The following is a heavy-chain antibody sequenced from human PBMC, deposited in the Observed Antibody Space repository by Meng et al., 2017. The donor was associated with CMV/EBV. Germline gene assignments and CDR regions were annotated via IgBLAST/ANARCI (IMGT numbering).Heavy chain of an antibody. CDR1: GFTFGDYA. CDR3: NSLLLWFGELLDSPYGMDV. V-gene: IGHV3-49*04. CDR2: IRSKAYGGTT. Sequence: GESLMTSCTASGFTFGDYALCWVRQAPRKGLEWVGFIRSKAYGGTTEYAASVNGRFTISRDDSKSIAYLQMNSLKTEDTAVYYCNSLLLWFGELLDSPYGMDVWGQGTTVTVSS. J-gene: IGHJ6*02. D-gene: IGHD3-10*01.